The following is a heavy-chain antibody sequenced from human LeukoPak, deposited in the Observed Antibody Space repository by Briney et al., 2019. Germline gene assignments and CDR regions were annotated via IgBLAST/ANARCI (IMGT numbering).Heavy chain of an antibody. CDR3: AMTMDTAMDPTDY. J-gene: IGHJ4*02. V-gene: IGHV4-34*01. D-gene: IGHD5-18*01. CDR1: GGSFSDYY. CDR2: INHSGST. Sequence: SETLSLTCAVYGGSFSDYYWSWIRQPPGKGLEWIGEINHSGSTNYNPSLKSRVTISVDTSKNQFSLKLSSVTAADTAVYYCAMTMDTAMDPTDYWGQGTLVTVSS.